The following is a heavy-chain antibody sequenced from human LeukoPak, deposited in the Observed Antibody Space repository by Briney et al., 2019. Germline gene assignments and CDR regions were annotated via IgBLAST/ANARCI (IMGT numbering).Heavy chain of an antibody. J-gene: IGHJ5*02. CDR1: GHSISSIHY. D-gene: IGHD2-2*01. V-gene: IGHV4-38-2*02. CDR2: IYHSGTT. CDR3: ARSGRYCSSTSCHNWFDP. Sequence: SETLSLTCTVSGHSISSIHYWGWIRQPPGKGLEWIASIYHSGTTYYNPSLQSRVTMSVDTANNQFSLNLYSLTAADTAVYYCARSGRYCSSTSCHNWFDPWGQGTLVTVSS.